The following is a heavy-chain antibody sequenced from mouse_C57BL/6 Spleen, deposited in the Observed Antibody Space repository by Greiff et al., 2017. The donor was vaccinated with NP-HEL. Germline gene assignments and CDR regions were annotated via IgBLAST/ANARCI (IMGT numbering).Heavy chain of an antibody. CDR1: GFSLTSYG. Sequence: QVQLKQSGPGLVQPSQSLSITCTVSGFSLTSYGVHWVRQSPGKGLEWLGVIWSGGSTDYNAAFISRLSISKDNSKSQVFFKMNSLQADDTAIYYCARNENLYSNFGGYFDYWGQGTTLTVSS. J-gene: IGHJ2*01. D-gene: IGHD2-5*01. V-gene: IGHV2-2*01. CDR2: IWSGGST. CDR3: ARNENLYSNFGGYFDY.